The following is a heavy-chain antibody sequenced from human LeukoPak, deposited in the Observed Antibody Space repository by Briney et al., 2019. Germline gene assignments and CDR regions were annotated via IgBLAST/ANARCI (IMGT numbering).Heavy chain of an antibody. CDR1: GYIFTSYA. CDR2: INTNTGEP. Sequence: ASVKVSCKASGYIFTSYAMNWMRQAPGQGLEWMGWINTNTGEPTYAQGFTGRFVFSLDTSVSTAYLQISSLKAEDTAVYYCARGIYDSSGYISDYWGQGTLVTVSS. J-gene: IGHJ4*02. V-gene: IGHV7-4-1*02. CDR3: ARGIYDSSGYISDY. D-gene: IGHD3-22*01.